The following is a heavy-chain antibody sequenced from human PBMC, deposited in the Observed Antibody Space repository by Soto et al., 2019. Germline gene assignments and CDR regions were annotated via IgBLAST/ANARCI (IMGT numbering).Heavy chain of an antibody. CDR3: ARFHPSGGTSSPNAFDI. CDR1: GGSISNYY. D-gene: IGHD2-8*02. V-gene: IGHV4-4*07. J-gene: IGHJ3*02. CDR2: IYSSGTT. Sequence: QVQLQEPGPGLVKPSETLSLTCTVSGGSISNYYWNWIRQPAGKGLEWIGRIYSSGTTIYNPTLERRVTMSLDTSKNQFSLKLSSVTAADTAVYFCARFHPSGGTSSPNAFDIWGQGTMVTVSS.